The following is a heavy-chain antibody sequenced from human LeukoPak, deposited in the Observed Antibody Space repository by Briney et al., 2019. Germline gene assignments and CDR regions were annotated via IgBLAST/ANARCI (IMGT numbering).Heavy chain of an antibody. CDR1: RFTFSSYW. CDR3: ARVVSSSWYERDAFDI. D-gene: IGHD6-13*01. V-gene: IGHV3-74*01. CDR2: INSDGSST. J-gene: IGHJ3*02. Sequence: GGSLRLSCAASRFTFSSYWMHWVRQAPGKGLVWVSRINSDGSSTSYADSVKGRFTISRDNAKNTLYLQMNSLRAEDTAVCYCARVVSSSWYERDAFDIWGQGTMVTVSS.